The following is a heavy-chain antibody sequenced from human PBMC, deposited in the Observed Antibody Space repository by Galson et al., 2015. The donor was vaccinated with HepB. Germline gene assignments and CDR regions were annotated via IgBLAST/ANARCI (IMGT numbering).Heavy chain of an antibody. Sequence: SLRLSCAASGFTFSRYGMHWVRQAPGKGLEWVAVISYDGSNKYYADSVKGRFTISRDNSKNTLYLQMNSLRAEDTAVYYCAKDRSYGMDVWGQGTTVTVSS. V-gene: IGHV3-30*18. J-gene: IGHJ6*02. CDR1: GFTFSRYG. CDR2: ISYDGSNK. CDR3: AKDRSYGMDV.